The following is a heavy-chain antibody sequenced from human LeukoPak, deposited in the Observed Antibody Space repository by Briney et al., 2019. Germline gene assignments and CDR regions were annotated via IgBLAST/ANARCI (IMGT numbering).Heavy chain of an antibody. D-gene: IGHD2-21*02. CDR2: IYPGDSDS. V-gene: IGHV5-51*01. J-gene: IGHJ4*02. CDR3: ARRGPRDCIDN. CDR1: GYSFTSYW. Sequence: GESLKISCKGSGYSFTSYWIGWVRQIPGKGLAWMGIIYPGDSDSRYSPSFQGQVTISADKSISTAYLQWSSLKASDTAMYYCARRGPRDCIDNWGQGTLVTVSS.